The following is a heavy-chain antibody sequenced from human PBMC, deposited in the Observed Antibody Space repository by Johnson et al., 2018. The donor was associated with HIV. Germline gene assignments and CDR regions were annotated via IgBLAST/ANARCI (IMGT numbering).Heavy chain of an antibody. Sequence: QVQLVESGGGVVQPGRSLRLSCAASGFTFSSYAIHWVRQAPGKGLQWVAIISYDGSNKYYADSVKGRFTISRDNSKNTLYLQMNSLRAEDTAVYFCASGDDDGFWGQVTLVTVSS. D-gene: IGHD5-12*01. CDR3: ASGDDDGF. J-gene: IGHJ3*01. CDR2: ISYDGSNK. CDR1: GFTFSSYA. V-gene: IGHV3-30*14.